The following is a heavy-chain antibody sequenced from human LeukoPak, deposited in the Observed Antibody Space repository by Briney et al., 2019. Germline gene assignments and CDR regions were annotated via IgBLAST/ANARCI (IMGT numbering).Heavy chain of an antibody. CDR3: ARGPPGLIAYRIFDY. V-gene: IGHV4-59*12. Sequence: SETLSLTCTASGGSISSYYWSWIRQPPGKGLECLGNIYYSGSANYNPSLKSRVTISVDTSKNQLSLILTSVTTADTAVYYCARGPPGLIAYRIFDYWGQGTLVTVSS. J-gene: IGHJ4*02. CDR1: GGSISSYY. D-gene: IGHD3-3*02. CDR2: IYYSGSA.